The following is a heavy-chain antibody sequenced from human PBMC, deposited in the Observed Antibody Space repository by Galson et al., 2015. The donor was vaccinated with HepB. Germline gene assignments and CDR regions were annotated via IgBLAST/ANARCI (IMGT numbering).Heavy chain of an antibody. CDR2: ISGSGGST. CDR3: ADGTFRVVTAQYFQH. V-gene: IGHV3-23*01. CDR1: GFTFSRYA. J-gene: IGHJ1*01. Sequence: SLRLSCAASGFTFSRYAMSWVRQAPGKGLEWVSAISGSGGSTYYADSVKGRFTISRDNSKNTLYLQMNSLRAEDAAVYYCADGTFRVVTAQYFQHWGQGTLVTVSS. D-gene: IGHD2-21*02.